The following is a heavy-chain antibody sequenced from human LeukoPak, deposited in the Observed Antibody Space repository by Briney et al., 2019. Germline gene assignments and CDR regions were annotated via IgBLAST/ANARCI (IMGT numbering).Heavy chain of an antibody. J-gene: IGHJ4*02. Sequence: GGSLRLSCAASGFTFNNYAVIWVRQAPGKGLEWVSAISGSGGSTAYADSAKGRFTISRDNSKNTLFLQMNSLRAEDTAVYYCAKDHSVTPYYFDHWRQGTLVTVSS. CDR1: GFTFNNYA. CDR3: AKDHSVTPYYFDH. V-gene: IGHV3-23*01. CDR2: ISGSGGST. D-gene: IGHD4-17*01.